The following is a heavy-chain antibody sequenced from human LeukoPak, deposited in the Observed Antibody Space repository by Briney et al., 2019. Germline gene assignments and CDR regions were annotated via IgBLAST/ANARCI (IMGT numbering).Heavy chain of an antibody. CDR2: IYYSGNT. D-gene: IGHD3-22*01. Sequence: PSETLSLTCTVSGGSISSSSYYWGWIRQPPGKGLEWIGSIYYSGNTYYNPSLKSRVTISVDTSKNQFSLKLSSVTAADTAVYYCASGYDSSGGYYFDHWGQGTLVTVSS. CDR3: ASGYDSSGGYYFDH. J-gene: IGHJ4*02. CDR1: GGSISSSSYY. V-gene: IGHV4-39*07.